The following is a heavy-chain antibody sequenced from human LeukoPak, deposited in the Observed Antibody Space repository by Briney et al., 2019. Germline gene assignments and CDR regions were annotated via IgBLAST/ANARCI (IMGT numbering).Heavy chain of an antibody. CDR3: ARAPYCIGGSCRFDY. CDR2: IKQDGSEK. V-gene: IGHV3-7*03. CDR1: GFTSSSYW. J-gene: IGHJ4*02. Sequence: GGSLRLSCAVSGFTSSSYWISWVRQAPGKGLEWVANIKQDGSEKYYVDSVKGRFTISRDNAKNSLYLQMNSLRAEDTAVYYCARAPYCIGGSCRFDYWGQGTLVTVSS. D-gene: IGHD2-15*01.